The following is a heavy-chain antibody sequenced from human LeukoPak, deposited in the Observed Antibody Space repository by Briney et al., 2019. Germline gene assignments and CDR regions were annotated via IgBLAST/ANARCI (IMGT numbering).Heavy chain of an antibody. D-gene: IGHD3-10*01. Sequence: GRSLRLSCAASGFTFSSYGMHWVRQAPGKGLEWVAVISYDGSNKYCADSVKGRFTISRDNSKNTLYLQMNSLRAEDTAVYYCAKDLMVRGVIITNNWFDPWGQGTLVTVSS. CDR2: ISYDGSNK. CDR3: AKDLMVRGVIITNNWFDP. CDR1: GFTFSSYG. V-gene: IGHV3-30*18. J-gene: IGHJ5*02.